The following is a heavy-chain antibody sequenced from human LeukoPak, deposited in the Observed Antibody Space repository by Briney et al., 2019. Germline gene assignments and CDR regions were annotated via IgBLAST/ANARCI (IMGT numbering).Heavy chain of an antibody. J-gene: IGHJ3*02. Sequence: GGSLRLSCAVSTFTFSNYAMSWVRQAPGKGLEWVAVISYDGSNKYYADSVKGRFTISRDNSKNTLYLQMNSLRAEDTAVYYCAGGHCSSTSCYSDDAFDIWGQGTMVTVSS. V-gene: IGHV3-30-3*01. CDR3: AGGHCSSTSCYSDDAFDI. D-gene: IGHD2-2*01. CDR1: TFTFSNYA. CDR2: ISYDGSNK.